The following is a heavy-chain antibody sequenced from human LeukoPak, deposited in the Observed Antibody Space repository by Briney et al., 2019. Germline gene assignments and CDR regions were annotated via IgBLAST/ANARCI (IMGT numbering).Heavy chain of an antibody. V-gene: IGHV3-48*03. D-gene: IGHD4-17*01. J-gene: IGHJ4*02. CDR3: ARGAIAYGDYDGY. CDR1: GFTFSSYE. CDR2: ISSSGSTI. Sequence: GGSLRLSCAASGFTFSSYEMNWVRQAPGKGLEWVSYISSSGSTIYYAGSVKGRFIISRDNAKNSLYLQMNSLRAEDTAVYYCARGAIAYGDYDGYWGQGTLVTVSS.